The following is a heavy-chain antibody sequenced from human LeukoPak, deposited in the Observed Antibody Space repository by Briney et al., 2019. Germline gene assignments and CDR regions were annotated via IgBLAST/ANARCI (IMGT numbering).Heavy chain of an antibody. CDR3: ARVGPSQYNRNYVDELNWFSLDY. CDR2: IYHSGST. CDR1: GYSISSGYY. Sequence: SETLSLTCTVAGYSISSGYYWGWIRQPPGKGLEWIGSIYHSGSTYYNPSLKSRGTISVDTSKNQFSMKLSSVTAADTTVYYCARVGPSQYNRNYVDELNWFSLDYWGQGTLVTVSS. J-gene: IGHJ4*02. D-gene: IGHD1-7*01. V-gene: IGHV4-38-2*02.